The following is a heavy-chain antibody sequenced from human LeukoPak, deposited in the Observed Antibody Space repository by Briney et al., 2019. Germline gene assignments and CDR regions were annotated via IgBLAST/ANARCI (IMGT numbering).Heavy chain of an antibody. Sequence: ASVKVSCKASGHTFTSYDINWVRQATGQGLEWMGWMNPNSGNTGYAQKFQGRVTMTRNTSISTAYMELSSLRSEDTAVYYCARGSGSYIRDYMDVWGKGTTVTVSS. CDR1: GHTFTSYD. CDR2: MNPNSGNT. CDR3: ARGSGSYIRDYMDV. D-gene: IGHD1-26*01. V-gene: IGHV1-8*01. J-gene: IGHJ6*03.